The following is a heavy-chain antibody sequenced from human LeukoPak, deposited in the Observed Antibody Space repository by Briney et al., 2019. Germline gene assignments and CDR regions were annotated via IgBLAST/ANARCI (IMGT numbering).Heavy chain of an antibody. CDR2: IYYNGHT. V-gene: IGHV4-59*01. Sequence: SETLSLTCTVSAGSISSSYWSWIRQPPGKGLESIGYIYYNGHTNYNPSLKSRVTISVDTSKNQFTLKLSSVTAADTAVYYCATILPVNYYMDVWGKGTTVTGSS. D-gene: IGHD2-21*01. CDR3: ATILPVNYYMDV. J-gene: IGHJ6*03. CDR1: AGSISSSY.